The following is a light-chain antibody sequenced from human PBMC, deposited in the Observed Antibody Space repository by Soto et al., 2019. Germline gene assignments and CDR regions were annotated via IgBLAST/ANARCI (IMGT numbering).Light chain of an antibody. CDR1: QSVSSY. J-gene: IGKJ1*01. CDR3: KQLSNWPPWT. V-gene: IGKV3-11*01. CDR2: DAS. Sequence: EIVLTQSPATLSLSPGERATLSCRASQSVSSYLAWYQQKPGQAPRLLIYDASNRATGIPARFSGSGSGTVFTLTISSLETEDFAVYYCKQLSNWPPWTCGQGTKVEIK.